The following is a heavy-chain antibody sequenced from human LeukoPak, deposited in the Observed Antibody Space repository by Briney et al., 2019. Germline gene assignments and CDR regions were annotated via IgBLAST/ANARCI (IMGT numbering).Heavy chain of an antibody. V-gene: IGHV1-2*02. CDR2: INPNSGGS. J-gene: IGHJ4*02. Sequence: ASVKVSCKTSGYTFTGYYMHWVRQAPGQGLEWMGWINPNSGGSNYAQKFQGRVTMTRDTSISTAYMESSSLRSDDTAVYYCATRVVAGIPYYFDYWGQGTLVTVSS. CDR1: GYTFTGYY. D-gene: IGHD6-19*01. CDR3: ATRVVAGIPYYFDY.